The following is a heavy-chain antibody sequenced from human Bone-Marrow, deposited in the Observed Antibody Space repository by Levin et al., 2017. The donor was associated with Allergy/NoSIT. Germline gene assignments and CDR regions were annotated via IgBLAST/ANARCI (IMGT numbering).Heavy chain of an antibody. CDR3: ARVGPPGYYYDSSGSRAFDI. CDR2: IYYSGST. J-gene: IGHJ3*02. V-gene: IGHV4-59*01. CDR1: GGSISSSY. Sequence: SQTLSLPCTVSGGSISSSYWSWIRQPPGKGLEWIGYIYYSGSTNYNPSLKSRVTISVDTSKNQFSLKLSSVTAADTAVYYCARVGPPGYYYDSSGSRAFDIWGQGTMVTVSS. D-gene: IGHD3-22*01.